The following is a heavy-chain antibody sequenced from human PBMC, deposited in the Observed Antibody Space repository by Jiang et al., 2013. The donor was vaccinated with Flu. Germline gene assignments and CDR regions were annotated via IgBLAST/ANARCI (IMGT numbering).Heavy chain of an antibody. CDR3: ARAKGYSYGYDY. Sequence: LLKPSETLSLTCAVYGGSFSGYYWSWIRQPPGKGLEWIGEINHSGSTNYNPSLKSRVTISVDTSKNQFSLKLSSVTAADTAVYYCARAKGYSYGYDYWGQGTLVTVSS. CDR2: INHSGST. V-gene: IGHV4-34*01. CDR1: GGSFSGYY. D-gene: IGHD5-18*01. J-gene: IGHJ4*02.